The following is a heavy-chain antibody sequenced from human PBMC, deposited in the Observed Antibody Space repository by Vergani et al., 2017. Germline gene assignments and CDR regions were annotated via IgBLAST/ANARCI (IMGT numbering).Heavy chain of an antibody. CDR3: AKFASLQTDYDYDYLDF. J-gene: IGHJ6*03. V-gene: IGHV3-9*01. CDR1: GFTFDDYA. D-gene: IGHD2-21*01. CDR2: ISWNSGRI. Sequence: EVQLVESGGGLVQPGRSLRLSCAASGFTFDDYAMNWVRQAPGKGLEWVSGISWNSGRIGYADSVKGRFTISRDNAKNSLYLQMNSLRAEDTALYYCAKFASLQTDYDYDYLDFWGKGTTVTVSS.